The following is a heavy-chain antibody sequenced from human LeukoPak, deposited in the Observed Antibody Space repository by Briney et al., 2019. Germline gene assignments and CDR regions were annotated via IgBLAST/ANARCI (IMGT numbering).Heavy chain of an antibody. Sequence: PSETLSLTCTVPGGSISSSSYYWGWIRQPPGKGLEWIGSIYYSGSTYYNPSLKSRVTISVDTSKNQFSLKLSSVTAADTAVYYCASRIVVVTAGAFDIWGQGTMVTVSS. J-gene: IGHJ3*02. CDR2: IYYSGST. D-gene: IGHD2-21*02. CDR1: GGSISSSSYY. CDR3: ASRIVVVTAGAFDI. V-gene: IGHV4-39*01.